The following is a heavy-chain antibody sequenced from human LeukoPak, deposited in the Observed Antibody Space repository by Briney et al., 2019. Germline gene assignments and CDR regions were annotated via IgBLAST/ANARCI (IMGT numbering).Heavy chain of an antibody. J-gene: IGHJ5*02. V-gene: IGHV4-59*01. D-gene: IGHD2-2*01. CDR3: ARWTVVPAASFDP. CDR1: GGSISSYY. CDR2: IYYSGST. Sequence: SETLSLTCTVSGGSISSYYWSWIRQPPGKGLEWIGYIYYSGSTNYNPSLKSRVTISVDTSKNQFSLKLSSVTAADTAVYYCARWTVVPAASFDPWGQGTLVTVSS.